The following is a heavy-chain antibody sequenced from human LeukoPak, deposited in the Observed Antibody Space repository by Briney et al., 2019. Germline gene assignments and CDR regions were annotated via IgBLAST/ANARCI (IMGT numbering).Heavy chain of an antibody. J-gene: IGHJ4*02. CDR3: TRGYCSSTSCHHFDY. D-gene: IGHD2-2*01. V-gene: IGHV3-48*03. Sequence: GGSLRLSCAASGFTFSSYEMNWVRQAPGKGLEWVSYISSSGSTIYYADSVKGRLTISRDNAKNSLYLQMNSLRAEDTAVYYCTRGYCSSTSCHHFDYWGQGTLVTVSS. CDR1: GFTFSSYE. CDR2: ISSSGSTI.